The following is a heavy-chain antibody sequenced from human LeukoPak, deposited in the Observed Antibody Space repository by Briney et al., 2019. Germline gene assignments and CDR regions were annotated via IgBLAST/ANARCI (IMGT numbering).Heavy chain of an antibody. CDR2: INSDGSSI. J-gene: IGHJ6*03. V-gene: IGHV3-74*01. D-gene: IGHD6-19*01. Sequence: PGGSLRLSCAASGFTFSSYWMHWVRQAPGKGLVWVSRINSDGSSISYADSVKGRFTISRDNAKNSLYLQMNSLRAEDTAVYYCARVGYSSGWYGVGYYYMDVWGKGTTVTISS. CDR1: GFTFSSYW. CDR3: ARVGYSSGWYGVGYYYMDV.